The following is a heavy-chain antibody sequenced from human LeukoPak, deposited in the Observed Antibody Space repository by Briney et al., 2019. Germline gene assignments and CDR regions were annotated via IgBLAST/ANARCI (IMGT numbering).Heavy chain of an antibody. CDR2: ISYDGSNK. D-gene: IGHD3-10*01. CDR3: AKDLVRGVMVVVD. V-gene: IGHV3-30*18. CDR1: GFTFSSYG. Sequence: GGSLRLSCAASGFTFSSYGMHWVRQAPGKGLEWVAVISYDGSNKYYADSVKGRFTISRDNSKNTLYLQMNSLRAEDTAVYYCAKDLVRGVMVVVDWGQGTLVTVSS. J-gene: IGHJ4*02.